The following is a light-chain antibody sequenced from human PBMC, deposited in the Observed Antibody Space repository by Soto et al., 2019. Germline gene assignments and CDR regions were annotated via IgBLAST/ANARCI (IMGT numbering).Light chain of an antibody. J-gene: IGKJ1*01. V-gene: IGKV3-20*01. CDR3: QQYGSSPWT. Sequence: EIVLTQSPGTLSLSPGEIATLSFRASQSVSNNYLAWYQQKPGQAPRLLIYGASNRATGIPDRFSGSGSGTDFTLTISRLEPEDFAVYYCQQYGSSPWTFGQGTKVDIK. CDR1: QSVSNNY. CDR2: GAS.